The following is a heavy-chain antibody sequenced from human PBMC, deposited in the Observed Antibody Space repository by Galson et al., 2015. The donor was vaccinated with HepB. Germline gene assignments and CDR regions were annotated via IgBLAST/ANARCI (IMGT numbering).Heavy chain of an antibody. V-gene: IGHV5-10-1*01. J-gene: IGHJ6*03. CDR1: GYSFTSDW. D-gene: IGHD3-3*01. Sequence: QSGAEVKKPGESLRISCKGSGYSFTSDWISWVRQMPGKGLEWMGRTDPSDSYTNYSPSFQGHVTISADKSISTAYLQWSSLKASDTAMYYCARQPGLRVLEWPLTGIDYYYMDVWGKGTTVTVSS. CDR3: ARQPGLRVLEWPLTGIDYYYMDV. CDR2: TDPSDSYT.